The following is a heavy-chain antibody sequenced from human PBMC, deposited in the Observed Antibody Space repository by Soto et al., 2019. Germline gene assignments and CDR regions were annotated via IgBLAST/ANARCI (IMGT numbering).Heavy chain of an antibody. CDR2: IYYRGST. D-gene: IGHD1-20*01. V-gene: IGHV4-59*01. CDR3: ERGGYKWNSGLDY. J-gene: IGHJ4*02. Sequence: SETLSLTCIVSGGSISNYYWSWIRQPPGKGLGWIGYIYYRGSTNYNPSLKSRVTISVDTSKNQFSLKLSSVTAADTAVYYCERGGYKWNSGLDYWGQGTLVTVSS. CDR1: GGSISNYY.